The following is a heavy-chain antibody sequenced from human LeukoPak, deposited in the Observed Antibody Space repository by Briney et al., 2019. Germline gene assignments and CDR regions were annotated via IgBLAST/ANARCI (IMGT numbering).Heavy chain of an antibody. V-gene: IGHV1-24*01. J-gene: IGHJ3*02. Sequence: ASVTVSCKVSGYTLTELSMHWVRQAPGKGLEWMGGFDPEDGETIYAQKFQGRVTMTEDTSTDTAYMELSSLRSEDTAVYYCSRGVTATQNDAFDIGGQGTMVTVSS. D-gene: IGHD2-21*02. CDR2: FDPEDGET. CDR3: SRGVTATQNDAFDI. CDR1: GYTLTELS.